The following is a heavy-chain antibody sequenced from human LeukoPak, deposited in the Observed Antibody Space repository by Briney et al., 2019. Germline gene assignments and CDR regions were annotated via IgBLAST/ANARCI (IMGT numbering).Heavy chain of an antibody. J-gene: IGHJ5*02. V-gene: IGHV4-39*07. CDR1: GGSISSSSYY. Sequence: SETLSLTCTVSGGSISSSSYYWGWIRQPPGKGLEWIGSIYYSGSTNYNPSLKSRVTISVDTSKNQFSLKLSSVTAADTAVYYCARAGGYSSRFDPWGQGTLVTVSS. CDR2: IYYSGST. D-gene: IGHD6-13*01. CDR3: ARAGGYSSRFDP.